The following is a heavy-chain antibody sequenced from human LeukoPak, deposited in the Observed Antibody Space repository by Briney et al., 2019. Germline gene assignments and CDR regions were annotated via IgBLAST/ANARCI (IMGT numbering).Heavy chain of an antibody. Sequence: PSETLSLTCAVYGGSFSGYYWSWIRQPPGKGLEGIGEINHSGSTNYNPSLKSRVTISVDTSKNQFSLKLSSVTAADTAVYYCARRYDFRSGYYHYYYYYMDVRGKGTTVTVSS. CDR3: ARRYDFRSGYYHYYYYYMDV. D-gene: IGHD3-3*01. CDR2: INHSGST. J-gene: IGHJ6*03. V-gene: IGHV4-34*01. CDR1: GGSFSGYY.